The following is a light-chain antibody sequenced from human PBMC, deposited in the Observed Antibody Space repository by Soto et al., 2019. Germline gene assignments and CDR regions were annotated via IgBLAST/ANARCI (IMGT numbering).Light chain of an antibody. CDR1: QSVSNY. V-gene: IGKV3-11*01. CDR2: DAS. J-gene: IGKJ2*01. Sequence: EIVLTQSPATLSLSPGERATVSCRASQSVSNYLAWYQQKPGQAPRLLISDASNRATGIPARFSGSGSGTDFTLTISSLEPEDFAVYYCQLRSNWPPLYTFGQGTKLDIK. CDR3: QLRSNWPPLYT.